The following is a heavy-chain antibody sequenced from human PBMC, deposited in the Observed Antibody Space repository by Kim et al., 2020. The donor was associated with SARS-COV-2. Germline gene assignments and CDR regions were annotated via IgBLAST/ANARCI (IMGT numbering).Heavy chain of an antibody. CDR2: INHSGGT. V-gene: IGHV4-34*01. D-gene: IGHD3-3*01. CDR3: ARGRVGIVPSPILGLGPFWKYYSMDV. Sequence: SETRSLTCAVFGESFNDYSWTWVRRPPGKGLEWIGEINHSGGTNYNPSLKSRVTISSDTSKNQFSLKVTSLTAADTALYYCARGRVGIVPSPILGLGPFWKYYSMDVWGRGATVTVS. CDR1: GESFNDYS. J-gene: IGHJ6*03.